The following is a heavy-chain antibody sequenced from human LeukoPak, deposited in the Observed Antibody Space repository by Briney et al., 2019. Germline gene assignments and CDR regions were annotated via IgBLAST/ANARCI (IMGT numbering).Heavy chain of an antibody. CDR3: ARVGGTEMATISGYFDY. D-gene: IGHD5-24*01. J-gene: IGHJ4*02. CDR2: ISYDGTNQ. V-gene: IGHV3-30-3*01. Sequence: GGSLRLSCAASGFTFSSYAMHWVRQAPGKGLEWVAVISYDGTNQYYADSVKGRFTISRDSSKNTLYLQMNSLRAEDTAVYYCARVGGTEMATISGYFDYWGQGTLVTVSS. CDR1: GFTFSSYA.